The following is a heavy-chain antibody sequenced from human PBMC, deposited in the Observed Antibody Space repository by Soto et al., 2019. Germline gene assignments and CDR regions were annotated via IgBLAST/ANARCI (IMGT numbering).Heavy chain of an antibody. Sequence: PGGSLRLSCAASGVTFSSYSMHWVRQAPGKGLVWVSRINSDGSSTFYADSVKGRFTISRDNAKNTLYLQMNSLRAEDTAVYYCASSLLTPFDYWGQGTLVTVSS. CDR2: INSDGSST. CDR3: ASSLLTPFDY. CDR1: GVTFSSYS. D-gene: IGHD7-27*01. V-gene: IGHV3-74*01. J-gene: IGHJ4*02.